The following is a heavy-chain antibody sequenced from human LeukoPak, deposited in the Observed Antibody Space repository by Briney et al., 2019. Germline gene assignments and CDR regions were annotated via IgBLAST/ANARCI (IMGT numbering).Heavy chain of an antibody. J-gene: IGHJ5*02. Sequence: PSETLSLTCAVYGGSFSGYYWSWIRQPPGKGLEWIGEINHSGSTNYNPSLKSRVTISVDTSKNQFSLKLSSVTAADTAVYYCARGRRSFGITMIGDWFDPWGQGTLVTVSS. V-gene: IGHV4-34*01. D-gene: IGHD3-22*01. CDR2: INHSGST. CDR1: GGSFSGYY. CDR3: ARGRRSFGITMIGDWFDP.